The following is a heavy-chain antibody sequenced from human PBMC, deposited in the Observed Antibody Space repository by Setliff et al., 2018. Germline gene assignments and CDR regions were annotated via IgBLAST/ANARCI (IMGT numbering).Heavy chain of an antibody. D-gene: IGHD6-13*01. CDR3: ARAKMEESGKAQAGMDV. J-gene: IGHJ6*04. CDR2: ISGDREYI. CDR1: GFTFSTYS. V-gene: IGHV3-23*01. Sequence: GGSLRLSCAASGFTFSTYSMSWVRQAPGKGLEWVSAISGDREYIYYRDSVKGRFTISRANSKNTLYLQMDSLRAEDTAVYYCARAKMEESGKAQAGMDVWGKGTTVTVSS.